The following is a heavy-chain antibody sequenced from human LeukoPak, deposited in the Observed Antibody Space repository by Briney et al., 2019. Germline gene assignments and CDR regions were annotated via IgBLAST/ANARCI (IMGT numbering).Heavy chain of an antibody. CDR1: GYTFTGYY. V-gene: IGHV1-2*02. J-gene: IGHJ4*02. Sequence: ASVKGSCKASGYTFTGYYMHWVRQAPGQGLEWMGWINPNSGGTNYAQKFQGRVTMTRGTSISTAYMELSRLRSYDTVVYCCARRLPPSTRRDGYNSVVGPVENSYYFDYWGQGTLVTVSS. D-gene: IGHD5-24*01. CDR3: ARRLPPSTRRDGYNSVVGPVENSYYFDY. CDR2: INPNSGGT.